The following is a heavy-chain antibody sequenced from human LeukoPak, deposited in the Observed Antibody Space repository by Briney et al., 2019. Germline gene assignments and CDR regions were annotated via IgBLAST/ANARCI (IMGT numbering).Heavy chain of an antibody. CDR2: ITSTSSNI. D-gene: IGHD2/OR15-2a*01. J-gene: IGHJ1*01. Sequence: GGSLRLSCEASGFTFSSHAMIWVRQAPGKGLEWVSSITSTSSNIFYKDSVQGRFTISRDNAKSSLYLQMNSLRAEDTAVYYCARARAGYFALFQHWGQGALVIVSS. CDR3: ARARAGYFALFQH. CDR1: GFTFSSHA. V-gene: IGHV3-21*01.